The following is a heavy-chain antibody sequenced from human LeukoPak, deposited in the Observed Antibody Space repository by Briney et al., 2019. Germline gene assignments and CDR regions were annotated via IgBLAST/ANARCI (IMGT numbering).Heavy chain of an antibody. CDR1: GFTLGRYW. CDR3: TRDGSLPEY. V-gene: IGHV3-74*01. J-gene: IGHJ4*02. Sequence: GGSLRLSCAASGFTLGRYWMRWVRQPPWKGLVWVLCNYSVGSITSYADSENGRVTVSKDNAKHTLDLQMNSRRAEDTVVYYCTRDGSLPEYWGQGTLVTVSS. CDR2: NYSVGSIT.